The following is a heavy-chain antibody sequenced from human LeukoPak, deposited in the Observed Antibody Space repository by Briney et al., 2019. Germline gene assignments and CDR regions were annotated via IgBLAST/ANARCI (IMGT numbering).Heavy chain of an antibody. CDR1: GGSISTSSHY. V-gene: IGHV4-61*05. CDR2: MYYSGGT. Sequence: SETLSLTCTVSGGSISTSSHYWGWIRQPPGKGLEWIGYMYYSGGTNYNPSLKSRVSISVDTSMNQFSLNLHSVTAADTAVYYCARLGHYDTIGYYIDYWGQGTLVTVSS. D-gene: IGHD3-22*01. CDR3: ARLGHYDTIGYYIDY. J-gene: IGHJ4*02.